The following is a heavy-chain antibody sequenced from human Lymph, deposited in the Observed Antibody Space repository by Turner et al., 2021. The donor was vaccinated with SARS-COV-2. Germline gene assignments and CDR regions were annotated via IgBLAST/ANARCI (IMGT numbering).Heavy chain of an antibody. D-gene: IGHD3-3*01. CDR2: INPNSGGT. V-gene: IGHV1-2*02. Sequence: QVQLVTSGAEVKKPGASVQVSCKASGSHFTGSYMHWVRQAPGQGLEWMGWINPNSGGTNYAQKFQGRVTMTRDTSISAAYMELSRLRSDDTAVYYCARDVERYNDFWSGYSGGYGMDVWGQGTTVTVSS. CDR3: ARDVERYNDFWSGYSGGYGMDV. CDR1: GSHFTGSY. J-gene: IGHJ6*02.